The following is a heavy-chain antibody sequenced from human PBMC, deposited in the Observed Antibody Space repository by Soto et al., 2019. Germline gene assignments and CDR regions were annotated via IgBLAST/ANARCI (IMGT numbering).Heavy chain of an antibody. CDR1: GFTFSSYS. Sequence: EVQLVESGGGLVKPGGSLRLSCAASGFTFSSYSMNWVSQAPGKGLEWVSSISSSSSYIYYADSVKSRFTSSRNNAKNSPYLQINSLTAEDKAVYYCSIYGSGSYYGGIDYWGPGTLVTGSS. J-gene: IGHJ4*01. D-gene: IGHD3-10*01. CDR2: ISSSSSYI. CDR3: SIYGSGSYYGGIDY. V-gene: IGHV3-21*01.